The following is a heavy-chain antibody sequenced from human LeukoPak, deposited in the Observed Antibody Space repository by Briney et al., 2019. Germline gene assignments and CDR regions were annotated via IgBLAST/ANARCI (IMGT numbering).Heavy chain of an antibody. CDR2: IYSGGSI. Sequence: HPGGSLRLSCAASGFTVSSKYMTWVRQAPGKGLEWVSVIYSGGSIYYADSVKGRFTISRDNYRNTLFLQMNSLRVEDTAIYYCAKDSYVSGRLLHTFDVWGQGTMVAVSS. V-gene: IGHV3-53*01. CDR1: GFTVSSKY. CDR3: AKDSYVSGRLLHTFDV. D-gene: IGHD3-10*01. J-gene: IGHJ3*01.